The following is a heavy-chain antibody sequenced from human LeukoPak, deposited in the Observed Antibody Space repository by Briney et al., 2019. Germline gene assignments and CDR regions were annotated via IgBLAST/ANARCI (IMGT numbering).Heavy chain of an antibody. D-gene: IGHD2-15*01. CDR1: GFTFSSYA. V-gene: IGHV3-23*01. CDR2: ISGSGGST. Sequence: GGSLRLSCAASGFTFSSYAMNWVRQAPGKGLEWVSAISGSGGSTYYADSVKGRFTISRDNSKNTLYLQMNSLRAEDTAVYYCAKDWIAAYYFDYWGQGTLVTVSS. CDR3: AKDWIAAYYFDY. J-gene: IGHJ4*02.